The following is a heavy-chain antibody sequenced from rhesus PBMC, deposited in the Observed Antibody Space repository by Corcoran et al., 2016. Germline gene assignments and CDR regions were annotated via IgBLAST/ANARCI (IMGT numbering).Heavy chain of an antibody. CDR1: GFTFSSYW. Sequence: EVQLVESGGGLAKPGGSLRLSCAASGFTFSSYWMHWFRQAPGKGLEWVSAINSGGGSTYYADSVKGRFTISRDNSKNTLSLQMNSLRAEDTAVYYCAKSVQPRPYFDYWGQGVLVTVSS. V-gene: IGHV3S25*01. CDR3: AKSVQPRPYFDY. CDR2: INSGGGST. J-gene: IGHJ4*01.